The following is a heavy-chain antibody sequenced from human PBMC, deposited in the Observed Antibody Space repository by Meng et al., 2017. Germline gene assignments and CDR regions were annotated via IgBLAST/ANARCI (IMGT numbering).Heavy chain of an antibody. CDR3: ARDHDSCGYYYSLGAFDI. V-gene: IGHV3-30*01. D-gene: IGHD3-22*01. CDR2: ISYDGSNK. Sequence: GGSLRLSCAASGFTFSSYAMHWVRQAPGKGLEWVAVISYDGSNKYYADSVKGRFTISRDNSKNTLYLQMNSLRAEDTAVYYCARDHDSCGYYYSLGAFDIWGQGTMVTVSS. CDR1: GFTFSSYA. J-gene: IGHJ3*02.